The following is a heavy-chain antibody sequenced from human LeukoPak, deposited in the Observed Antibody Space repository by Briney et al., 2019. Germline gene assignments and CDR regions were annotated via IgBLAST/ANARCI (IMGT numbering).Heavy chain of an antibody. CDR1: GNSFTKYW. J-gene: IGHJ4*02. CDR2: IDPSDSQT. CDR3: ARAYSGYVSFDY. V-gene: IGHV5-10-1*01. Sequence: GESLKISCKGFGNSFTKYWINWVRQMPGKGLEWMGRIDPSDSQTNYSPSFQGHVTISADKSITTAYLQWSSLKASDTGIYYCARAYSGYVSFDYWGQGTLVTVSS. D-gene: IGHD5-12*01.